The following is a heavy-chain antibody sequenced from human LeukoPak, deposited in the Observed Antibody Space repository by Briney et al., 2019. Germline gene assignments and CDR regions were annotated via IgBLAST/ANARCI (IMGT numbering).Heavy chain of an antibody. J-gene: IGHJ4*02. CDR1: GGSISSGGYS. CDR2: IYHSGST. V-gene: IGHV4-30-2*01. Sequence: PSETLSLTCAVSGGSISSGGYSWSWIRQPPGKGLEWIGYIYHSGSTYYNPSLKSRVTISVDRSKNQFSLKLSSVTAADTAVYYCARVPFYDGSGVFWGQGTLVTVSS. D-gene: IGHD3-22*01. CDR3: ARVPFYDGSGVF.